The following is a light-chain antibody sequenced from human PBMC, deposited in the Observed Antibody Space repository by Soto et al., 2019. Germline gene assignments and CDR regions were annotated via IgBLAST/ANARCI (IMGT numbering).Light chain of an antibody. Sequence: EIVLTQSPGTLSLSPGERATLSCRASQSVSGSYLAWYQQKPGQAPKLLIYGVSSRATAIPDRFSGSGSGTDFTLTISRPEPEDFAVYYCQHYGSSPRAFGGGTKVEIK. V-gene: IGKV3-20*01. CDR1: QSVSGSY. J-gene: IGKJ4*01. CDR3: QHYGSSPRA. CDR2: GVS.